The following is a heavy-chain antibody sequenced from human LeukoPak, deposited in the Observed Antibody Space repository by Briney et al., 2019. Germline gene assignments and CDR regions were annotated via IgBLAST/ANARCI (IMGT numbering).Heavy chain of an antibody. V-gene: IGHV4-59*02. CDR3: ARGGGNSYGFIDY. CDR1: DGSVSSYD. Sequence: SQTLSLTCTVSDGSVSSYDWSWIRQPPGKGLEWIGYISYTGSTDYNPSLKSRVIMSVDTSKNQFSLELISVPAADTAVYYCARGGGNSYGFIDYWGQGTLVTVSS. D-gene: IGHD5-18*01. J-gene: IGHJ4*02. CDR2: ISYTGST.